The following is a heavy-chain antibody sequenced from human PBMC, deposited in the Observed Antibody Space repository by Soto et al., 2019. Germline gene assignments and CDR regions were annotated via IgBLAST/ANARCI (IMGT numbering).Heavy chain of an antibody. D-gene: IGHD2-8*02. J-gene: IGHJ4*02. CDR1: DVSFSGYS. CDR2: INHSGST. V-gene: IGHV4-34*01. CDR3: ARDKITGLFDY. Sequence: SETLSLTCAVYDVSFSGYSWTWIRQPPGTGLEWIGEINHSGSTNYNPSLKSRVTISVDTSKNQFSLKLTSVTAADTAVYYCARDKITGLFDYWGQGTLVTVSS.